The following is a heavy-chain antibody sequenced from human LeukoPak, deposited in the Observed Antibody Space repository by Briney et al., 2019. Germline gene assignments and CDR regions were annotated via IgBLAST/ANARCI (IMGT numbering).Heavy chain of an antibody. Sequence: SETLSLTCTVSGGSISSYYWSWIRQPPGKGLEWIGYIHYSGNTNYNPSLKSRVTTSIDTSKNQFSLNLSSVTAADTAVYYCARDLGGIYFDYWGQGTLVTVSS. D-gene: IGHD1-26*01. CDR3: ARDLGGIYFDY. J-gene: IGHJ4*02. V-gene: IGHV4-59*01. CDR1: GGSISSYY. CDR2: IHYSGNT.